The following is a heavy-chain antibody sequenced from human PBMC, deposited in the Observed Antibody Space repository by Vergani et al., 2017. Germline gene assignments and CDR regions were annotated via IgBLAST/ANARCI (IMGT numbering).Heavy chain of an antibody. CDR1: GFTFSSYA. CDR2: ISGSGGST. Sequence: EVQLLESGGGLVQPGGSLRLSCAASGFTFSSYAMSRVRQAPGKGLEWVSAISGSGGSTYYADSVKGRFTISRDNSKNTLYLQMNSLRAEDTAVYYCAKIGFWSGSSAPDAFDIWGQGTMVTVSS. V-gene: IGHV3-23*01. D-gene: IGHD3-3*01. J-gene: IGHJ3*02. CDR3: AKIGFWSGSSAPDAFDI.